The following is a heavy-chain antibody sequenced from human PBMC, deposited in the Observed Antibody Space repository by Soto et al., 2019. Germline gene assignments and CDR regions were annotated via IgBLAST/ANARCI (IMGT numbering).Heavy chain of an antibody. CDR1: RFTFSSYA. Sequence: GSLRLSCEASRFTFSSYAMSWVRQAPGKGLEWVSVIGISSSTTYYADSVRGRFTISRDNSKNTLFLQMNSLRADDTAVYYCAKDAPGPPRGAFDIWGQGTMVTVSS. CDR3: AKDAPGPPRGAFDI. J-gene: IGHJ3*02. V-gene: IGHV3-23*01. CDR2: IGISSSTT.